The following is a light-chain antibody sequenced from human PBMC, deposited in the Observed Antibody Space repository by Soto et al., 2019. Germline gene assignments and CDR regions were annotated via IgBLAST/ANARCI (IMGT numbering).Light chain of an antibody. V-gene: IGLV2-14*03. CDR2: NVN. CDR3: SSHAL. J-gene: IGLJ2*01. Sequence: QSALTQPASVSGSPGQSITVSCTGTSSDIGASDYVSWYQQHPDKAPKLIIYNVNYRPSGISSRFSGSKSGNTASLTISGLQAEDEADYFCSSHALFGGGTKLTVL. CDR1: SSDIGASDY.